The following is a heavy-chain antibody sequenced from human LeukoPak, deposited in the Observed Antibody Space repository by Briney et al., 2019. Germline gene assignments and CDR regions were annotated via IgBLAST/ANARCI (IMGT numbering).Heavy chain of an antibody. CDR3: ARARHPVAHDY. D-gene: IGHD6-19*01. J-gene: IGHJ4*02. V-gene: IGHV3-30-3*01. Sequence: GRSLRLSCAASGFTFSSYAMHWVRKAPGKGLEWVAVISYDGSNKYYADSVKGRFTISRDNSKNTLYLQMNSLRAEDTAVYYCARARHPVAHDYWGQGTLVTVSS. CDR1: GFTFSSYA. CDR2: ISYDGSNK.